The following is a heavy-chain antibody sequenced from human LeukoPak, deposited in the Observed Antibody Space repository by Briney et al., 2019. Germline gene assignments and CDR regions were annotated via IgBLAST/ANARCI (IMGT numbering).Heavy chain of an antibody. Sequence: QPGGSLRLSCAASGFTFSSYWMSWVRQAPGKGLEWVSVIYSGGSTYYADSVKGRFTISRDNSKNTLYLQMNSLRAEDTAVYYCANLLYYYDSSNDYWGQGTLVTVSS. CDR2: IYSGGST. V-gene: IGHV3-66*01. CDR3: ANLLYYYDSSNDY. J-gene: IGHJ4*02. CDR1: GFTFSSYW. D-gene: IGHD3-22*01.